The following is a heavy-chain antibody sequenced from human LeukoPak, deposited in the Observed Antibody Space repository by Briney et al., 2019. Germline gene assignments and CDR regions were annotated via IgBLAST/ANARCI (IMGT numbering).Heavy chain of an antibody. J-gene: IGHJ5*02. CDR2: IYHSGST. Sequence: PSETLSLTCTVSGGSISSGYYWGWIRQPPGKGLEWIGSIYHSGSTYYNPSLKSRVTISVDTSKNQFSLKLSSVTAADTAVYYCARHRWVRVIKRGQGFDPWGQGTLVTVSS. V-gene: IGHV4-38-2*02. CDR3: ARHRWVRVIKRGQGFDP. D-gene: IGHD2-21*01. CDR1: GGSISSGYY.